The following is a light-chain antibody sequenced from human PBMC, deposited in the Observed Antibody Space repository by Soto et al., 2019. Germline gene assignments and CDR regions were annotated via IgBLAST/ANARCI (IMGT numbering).Light chain of an antibody. CDR1: QGISSW. V-gene: IGKV1-5*01. CDR3: QQYNSYWT. J-gene: IGKJ1*01. Sequence: DIQMTQSNSTLSASVGDRVTITCRASQGISSWLAWYQQKPGKAPKLLSYDASSLESGVPSRFSGTGSGTEFTLTISSLQPDDFPTYYCQQYNSYWTFGQGTKVEIK. CDR2: DAS.